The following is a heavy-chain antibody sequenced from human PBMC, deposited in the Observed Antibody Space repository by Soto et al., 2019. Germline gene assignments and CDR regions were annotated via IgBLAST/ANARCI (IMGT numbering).Heavy chain of an antibody. CDR2: IIPIFGTA. V-gene: IGHV1-69*13. J-gene: IGHJ6*02. CDR1: GGTISNYS. Sequence: SVKVSCKASGGTISNYSISWVRQAPGQGLEWMGGIIPIFGTANYAQKFQGRVTITADESTSTAYMELSSLRSEDTAVYYCARDPGPLYGGDYYGMDVWGQGTTVTVSS. CDR3: ARDPGPLYGGDYYGMDV. D-gene: IGHD4-17*01.